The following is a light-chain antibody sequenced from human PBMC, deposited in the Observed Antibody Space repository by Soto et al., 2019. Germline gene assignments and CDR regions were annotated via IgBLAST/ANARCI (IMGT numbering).Light chain of an antibody. CDR3: QQYGSSAIT. V-gene: IGKV3-20*01. CDR2: GAS. J-gene: IGKJ5*01. CDR1: QSVSSNY. Sequence: EIVLTQSPGTLSLSPGERATLSCRASQSVSSNYLAWYQQKPGQAPRLLIYGASSRATGIPDRFSGSGSGTDFTLTISRLEPEDFAVYYCQQYGSSAITFG.